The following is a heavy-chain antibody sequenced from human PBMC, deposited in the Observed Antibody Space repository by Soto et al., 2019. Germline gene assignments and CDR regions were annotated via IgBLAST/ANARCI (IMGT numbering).Heavy chain of an antibody. J-gene: IGHJ6*02. V-gene: IGHV3-30-3*01. Sequence: QVQLVESGGGVVQPGRSLRLSCAASGFTFSSYAMHWVRQAPGKGLEWVAVISYDGSNKYYADSVMGRFTISRDNSKNTLYLQMNSLSAEDTAVYYCARDLPGIAAAGTMYYYYGMDVWGQGTTVTVSS. CDR1: GFTFSSYA. D-gene: IGHD6-13*01. CDR3: ARDLPGIAAAGTMYYYYGMDV. CDR2: ISYDGSNK.